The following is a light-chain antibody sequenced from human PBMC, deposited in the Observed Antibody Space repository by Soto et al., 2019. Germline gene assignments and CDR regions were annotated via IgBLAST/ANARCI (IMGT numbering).Light chain of an antibody. CDR2: WAS. Sequence: DIVMTQSPDSLAVSLGERATINCKSSQSVSYSSNNKNFLAWYQQKPGQPPKLLIYWASTRESGVPDRFSGSGSGTDFTLTISSLQAEDVAVYYCQQYYSAPLTFGGGTKVE. CDR3: QQYYSAPLT. V-gene: IGKV4-1*01. J-gene: IGKJ4*01. CDR1: QSVSYSSNNKNF.